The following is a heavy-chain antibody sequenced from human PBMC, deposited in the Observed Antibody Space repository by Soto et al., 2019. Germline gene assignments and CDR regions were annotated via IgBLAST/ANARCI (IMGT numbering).Heavy chain of an antibody. Sequence: GGSLRLSCAASGFSFSSYWMSWVRQAPGKGLEWVANMNQDGSQNFYVDSVKGRFTISRDNAKTSLYLQMNSVRAEDTAVYYCAKDAARTVAYDFRYFDYWGQGTLVTVSS. CDR3: AKDAARTVAYDFRYFDY. D-gene: IGHD3-3*01. V-gene: IGHV3-7*01. CDR2: MNQDGSQN. J-gene: IGHJ4*02. CDR1: GFSFSSYW.